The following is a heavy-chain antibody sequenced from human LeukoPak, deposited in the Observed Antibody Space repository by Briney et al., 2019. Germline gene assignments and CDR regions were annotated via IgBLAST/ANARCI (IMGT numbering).Heavy chain of an antibody. Sequence: SETLSLTCTVCGGSISIYYWSWIRQPPGKGLEWIGYIYYSGSTNYNPSLKSRVTISVDTSKNQFSLKLSSVTAADTAVYYCARHRNTYYYDSSGPGAGFDIWGQGTMVTVSS. D-gene: IGHD3-22*01. V-gene: IGHV4-59*08. CDR2: IYYSGST. CDR1: GGSISIYY. CDR3: ARHRNTYYYDSSGPGAGFDI. J-gene: IGHJ3*02.